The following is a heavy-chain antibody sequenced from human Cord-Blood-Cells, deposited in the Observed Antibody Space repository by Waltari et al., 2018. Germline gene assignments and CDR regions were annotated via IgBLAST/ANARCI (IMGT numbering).Heavy chain of an antibody. V-gene: IGHV4-34*01. J-gene: IGHJ2*01. D-gene: IGHD2-15*01. CDR1: GGSSSGYY. CDR3: ARGRWDIVVVVAALWYFDL. CDR2: INHSGST. Sequence: QVQLQQWGAGLLKPSETLSLTCAVYGGSSSGYYWSWIRQPPGKGLEWIGEINHSGSTNYNPSLKSRVTISVDTSKNQFSLKLSSVTAADTAVYYCARGRWDIVVVVAALWYFDLWGRGTLVTVSS.